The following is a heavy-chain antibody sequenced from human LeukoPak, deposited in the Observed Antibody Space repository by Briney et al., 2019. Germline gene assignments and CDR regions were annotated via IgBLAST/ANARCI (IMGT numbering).Heavy chain of an antibody. Sequence: GGSLRLSCAASGFTFSSYAMSWVRQAPGKGLEWVSAISGSGGSTYYADSVKGRFTISRDNSKNTLYLQMNSLRAEDTAVYYCAKRILGEVSACGYRYFDYWGQGTLVTVSS. J-gene: IGHJ4*02. D-gene: IGHD3-16*02. V-gene: IGHV3-23*01. CDR3: AKRILGEVSACGYRYFDY. CDR2: ISGSGGST. CDR1: GFTFSSYA.